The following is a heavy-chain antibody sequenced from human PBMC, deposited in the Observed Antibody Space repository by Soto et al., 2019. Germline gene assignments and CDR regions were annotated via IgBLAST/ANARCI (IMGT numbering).Heavy chain of an antibody. CDR2: IIPMFGTP. J-gene: IGHJ4*02. Sequence: SVKVSCKASGVTFNMQDMRCVVQAPGHWLEWMGGIIPMFGTPHYAEKFQDRVTITADESTGTAYLELSSLTSEDTAVYYCATSEGRDGYSFDYWGPGTLVTVSS. CDR3: ATSEGRDGYSFDY. D-gene: IGHD5-12*01. V-gene: IGHV1-69*13. CDR1: GVTFNMQD.